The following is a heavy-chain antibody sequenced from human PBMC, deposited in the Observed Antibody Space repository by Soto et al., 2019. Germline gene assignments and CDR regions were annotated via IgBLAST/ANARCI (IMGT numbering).Heavy chain of an antibody. CDR3: ARQGFGPLHGLVDV. CDR2: VHHSWGS. J-gene: IGHJ6*02. V-gene: IGHV4-59*08. Sequence: QVQLQESGPGLVKPSETLSLSCTVSGGSISSYYWSWFRQSPGKRMEWIGYVHHSWGSSYNPSLQSRVAIALATSKSQFSLTVPSVTATDTAVYYCARQGFGPLHGLVDVWGQGTTVTVSS. D-gene: IGHD3-10*01. CDR1: GGSISSYY.